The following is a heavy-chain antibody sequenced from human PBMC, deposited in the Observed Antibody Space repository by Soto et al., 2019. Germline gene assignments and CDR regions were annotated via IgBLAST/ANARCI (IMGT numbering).Heavy chain of an antibody. J-gene: IGHJ4*01. D-gene: IGHD2-21*01. Sequence: EVQLVESGGGLVKPGGSLTLSCAGSGFIFSNAWMNWVRQAPGKGLEWVARIKSKANGETIEYTAPVKGRFSISRDDSENMAYLQMNSLKTEDTAVYYCSTGLFFDFWGHGTPVTVSS. CDR2: IKSKANGETI. CDR1: GFIFSNAW. V-gene: IGHV3-15*01. CDR3: STGLFFDF.